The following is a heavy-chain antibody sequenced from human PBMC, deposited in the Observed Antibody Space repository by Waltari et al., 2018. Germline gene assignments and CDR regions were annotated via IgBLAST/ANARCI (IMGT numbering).Heavy chain of an antibody. V-gene: IGHV1-18*01. D-gene: IGHD2-2*01. CDR2: NSGYDGNA. J-gene: IGHJ4*02. Sequence: QVQLVQSGAEVKKPGASVKVACKASGYTFTSYGIRWARQAPGQWVVWRGWNSGYDGNANYALKLQGRVTMTTDNTTSNAYMGQMSLISDDSAVYYYAGDLVPAGGPSNFHYWGQGTLVTVSS. CDR1: GYTFTSYG. CDR3: AGDLVPAGGPSNFHY.